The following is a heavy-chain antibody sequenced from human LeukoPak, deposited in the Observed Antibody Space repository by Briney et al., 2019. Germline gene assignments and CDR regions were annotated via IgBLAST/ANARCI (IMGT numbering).Heavy chain of an antibody. D-gene: IGHD4-11*01. CDR2: IYYSGST. J-gene: IGHJ4*02. Sequence: SETLSLTCTVSGGSISSSSYYWGWIRQPPGKGLEWIGSIYYSGSTYYNPSLKSRVTISVDTSKNQFSLKLSSVTAADTAVYYCVREGFGGLPFDYWGRGTLGTVSS. CDR1: GGSISSSSYY. CDR3: VREGFGGLPFDY. V-gene: IGHV4-39*07.